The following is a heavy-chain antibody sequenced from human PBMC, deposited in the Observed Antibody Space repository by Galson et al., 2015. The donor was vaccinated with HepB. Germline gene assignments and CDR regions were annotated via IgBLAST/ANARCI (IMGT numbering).Heavy chain of an antibody. J-gene: IGHJ6*03. V-gene: IGHV1-69*13. CDR3: ARCGYGDYSDYYYYMDV. CDR1: GGTFSSYA. CDR2: IIPIFGTA. Sequence: SVKVSCKASGGTFSSYAISWVRQAPGQGLEWMGGIIPIFGTANYAQKFQGRVTITADESTSTAYMELSSLRSEDTAVYYCARCGYGDYSDYYYYMDVWGKGTTVTVSS. D-gene: IGHD4-17*01.